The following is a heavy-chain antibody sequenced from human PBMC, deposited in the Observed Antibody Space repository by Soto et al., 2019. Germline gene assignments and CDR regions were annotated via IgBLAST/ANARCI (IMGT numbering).Heavy chain of an antibody. V-gene: IGHV4-39*01. CDR1: GGSISSRSHY. CDR3: ATADGFGVVTPFFEY. D-gene: IGHD3-3*01. CDR2: SFYRGST. Sequence: QLQLPESGPGLVKPSETLSLTCTVSGGSISSRSHYWGWIRQSPGKHLEWIGSSFYRGSTHYNPSLKTRVTISVDTSKNQVSLKVYSVTAADTAVYYCATADGFGVVTPFFEYWGQGILVTVSS. J-gene: IGHJ4*02.